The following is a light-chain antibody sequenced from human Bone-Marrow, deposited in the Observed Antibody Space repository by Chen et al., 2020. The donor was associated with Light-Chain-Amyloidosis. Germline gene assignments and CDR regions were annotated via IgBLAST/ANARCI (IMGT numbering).Light chain of an antibody. Sequence: YVLTQPPSVSVAPGQTARITCGGDSIESRSVHWYQQRPGQAPVLVIHRDTERPSGISERFSGSSSGTTATLTISGVQAEDEADYHCQSADSSGTYEVIFGGGTKLTVL. J-gene: IGLJ2*01. CDR3: QSADSSGTYEVI. CDR1: SIESRSV. V-gene: IGLV3-25*03. CDR2: RDT.